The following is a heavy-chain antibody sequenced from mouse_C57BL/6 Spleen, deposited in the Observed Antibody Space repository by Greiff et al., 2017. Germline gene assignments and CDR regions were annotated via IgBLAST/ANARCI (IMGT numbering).Heavy chain of an antibody. CDR2: IDPSDSET. V-gene: IGHV1-52*01. J-gene: IGHJ4*01. Sequence: VQLQQPGAELVRPGSSVKLSCKASGYTFTSYWMHWVKQRPIQGLEWIGNIDPSDSETHYNQKFKDKATLTVDKSSSTAYMQLSSLTSEDSAVYYCAREGNLYAMDYWGQGTSVTVAS. D-gene: IGHD2-1*01. CDR1: GYTFTSYW. CDR3: AREGNLYAMDY.